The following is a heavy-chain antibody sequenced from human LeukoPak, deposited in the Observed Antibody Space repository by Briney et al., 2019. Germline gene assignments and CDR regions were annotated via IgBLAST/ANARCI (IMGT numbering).Heavy chain of an antibody. CDR3: TRGAPQADVFDI. V-gene: IGHV3-15*01. J-gene: IGHJ3*02. CDR1: GFTFTNAG. D-gene: IGHD1-26*01. Sequence: GGSLRLSCAASGFTFTNAGMSWVRQAPGRGLEWVGRFKSKAAGGTTDYAAPAAGRFTISRDDSKNMLYLQMNSLKTEDTAVYYCTRGAPQADVFDIWGQGTMVTVSS. CDR2: FKSKAAGGTT.